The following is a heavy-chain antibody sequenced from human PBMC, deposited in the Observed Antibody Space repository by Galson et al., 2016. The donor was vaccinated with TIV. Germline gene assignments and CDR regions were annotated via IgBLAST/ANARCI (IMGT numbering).Heavy chain of an antibody. CDR2: ITSKTYGATT. CDR1: GFTFNTNT. CDR3: TRTAMGSTRNAFDI. J-gene: IGHJ3*02. D-gene: IGHD1-1*01. Sequence: SLRLSCAASGFTFNTNTMSWFRQAPGKGLEWVGFITSKTYGATTEYAASVKGRFTISRDDSRNIAYLQMNSLKTEDTAVYYCTRTAMGSTRNAFDIWGQGTVVTVSS. V-gene: IGHV3-49*03.